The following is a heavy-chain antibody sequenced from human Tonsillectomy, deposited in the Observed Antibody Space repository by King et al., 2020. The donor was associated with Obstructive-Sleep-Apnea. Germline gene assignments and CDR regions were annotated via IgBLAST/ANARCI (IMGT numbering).Heavy chain of an antibody. CDR3: ARTTRIIGPTGNYYPMDV. J-gene: IGHJ6*02. CDR2: VDWADDK. V-gene: IGHV2-70*11. Sequence: VTLKESGPALVKSTQTLTLTCTFSGFSPSSSGMCVSWLRQPPGKALEWLARVDWADDKYYSTSLKTRLTISKDTSKNQVVLTMTNMDPVDTATYYCARTTRIIGPTGNYYPMDVWGQGTTVTVSS. CDR1: GFSPSSSGMC. D-gene: IGHD1-20*01.